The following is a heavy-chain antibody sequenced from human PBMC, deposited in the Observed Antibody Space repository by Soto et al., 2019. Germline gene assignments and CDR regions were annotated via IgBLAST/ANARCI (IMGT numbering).Heavy chain of an antibody. D-gene: IGHD2-15*01. J-gene: IGHJ5*02. CDR2: ISGSGGST. CDR1: GFTFSSYA. CDR3: AKDIVVVVAATRRPSWFDP. V-gene: IGHV3-23*01. Sequence: EVQLLESGGGLVQPGGSLRLSCAASGFTFSSYAMSWVRQAPGKGLEWVSAISGSGGSTYYADSVKGRFTFSRDNSKNTLYLQMNSLRAEDTAVYYCAKDIVVVVAATRRPSWFDPWGQGTLVTVSS.